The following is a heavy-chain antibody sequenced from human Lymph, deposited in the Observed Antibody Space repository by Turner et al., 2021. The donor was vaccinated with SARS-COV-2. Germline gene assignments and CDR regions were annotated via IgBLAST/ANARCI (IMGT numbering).Heavy chain of an antibody. J-gene: IGHJ4*02. D-gene: IGHD6-19*01. CDR3: AHTMAVAGTVDFDY. V-gene: IGHV2-5*02. Sequence: QITLKESGPTLVKPTQTLTLTCTFSGFSLSTGGVGVGWIRQPPGKALEWRSLIYWDDDNRYSPSLKSRLTITKDTSKNQVVLTMTNMDPIDTDTYYCAHTMAVAGTVDFDYWGQGTLVTVSS. CDR2: IYWDDDN. CDR1: GFSLSTGGVG.